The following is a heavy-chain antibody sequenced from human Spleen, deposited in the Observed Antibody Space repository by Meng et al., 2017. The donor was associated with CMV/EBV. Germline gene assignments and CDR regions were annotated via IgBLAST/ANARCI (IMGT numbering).Heavy chain of an antibody. V-gene: IGHV3-53*01. CDR2: IYSGGST. CDR1: GFTVSSNY. Sequence: GESLKISCAASGFTVSSNYMSWVRQAPGKGLEWVSVIYSGGSTYYADSVKGRFTISRDNSKNTLYLQMNSLRAEDTAVYYCATGPIHYYYGVDVWGQGTTVTVSS. J-gene: IGHJ6*02. CDR3: ATGPIHYYYGVDV.